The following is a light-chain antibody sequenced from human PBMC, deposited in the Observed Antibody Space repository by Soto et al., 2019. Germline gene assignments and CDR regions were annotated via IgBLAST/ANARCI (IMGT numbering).Light chain of an antibody. V-gene: IGKV1-5*03. CDR1: QSISGW. CDR2: KAS. Sequence: DIQMTQSPSTLSASVGDGVTITCRASQSISGWLAWYQQKPGKVPKVLIYKASTLHSGVSSRFSGSGFGTEFTLTISSLEPDDFATYYCQQYKSYPYTFGQGTKLEIE. CDR3: QQYKSYPYT. J-gene: IGKJ2*01.